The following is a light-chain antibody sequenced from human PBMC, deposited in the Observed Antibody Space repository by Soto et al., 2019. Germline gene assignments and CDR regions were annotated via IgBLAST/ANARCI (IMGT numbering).Light chain of an antibody. CDR1: LDISKY. V-gene: IGKV1-33*01. J-gene: IGKJ4*01. Sequence: DIQMTQSPSSLSASVGDRVTITCQASLDISKYLNWYQQKPGKAPKLLIYGGSSLETGVPSKFSGRGSGTEFSLTISNLQPEDIATYYFQQYEDLPLTFGGGTKVEFK. CDR3: QQYEDLPLT. CDR2: GGS.